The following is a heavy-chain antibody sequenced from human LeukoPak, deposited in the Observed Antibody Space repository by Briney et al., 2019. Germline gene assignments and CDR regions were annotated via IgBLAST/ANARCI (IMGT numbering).Heavy chain of an antibody. Sequence: PGGSLRLSCAASGFTFSSYSMNWVRQAPGKGLEWVSSIGSSSSYIYYADSVKGRFTISRDNAKNSLYLQMNSLRAEDTAVYYCARVRMTDCSSTSCYIAFFDYWGQGTLVTVSS. J-gene: IGHJ4*02. CDR3: ARVRMTDCSSTSCYIAFFDY. CDR2: IGSSSSYI. V-gene: IGHV3-21*01. CDR1: GFTFSSYS. D-gene: IGHD2-2*02.